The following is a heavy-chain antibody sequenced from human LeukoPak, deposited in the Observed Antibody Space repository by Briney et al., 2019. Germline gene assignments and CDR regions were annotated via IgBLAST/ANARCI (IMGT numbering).Heavy chain of an antibody. CDR1: GYTFTVYY. Sequence: ASVNVSCKASGYTFTVYYMHWVRQASGQGREWMGWINPNSGGTNYAQKFQGRVTMTRDTSISTAYTELSRLRSDDTAVYYCARGFTRQWYYMDVWGKGTTVTVSS. D-gene: IGHD2-8*01. V-gene: IGHV1-2*02. J-gene: IGHJ6*03. CDR3: ARGFTRQWYYMDV. CDR2: INPNSGGT.